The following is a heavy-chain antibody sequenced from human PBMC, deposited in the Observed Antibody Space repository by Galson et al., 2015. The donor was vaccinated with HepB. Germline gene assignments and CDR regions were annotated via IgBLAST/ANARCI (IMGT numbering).Heavy chain of an antibody. CDR3: AREDGYNHNAIDY. V-gene: IGHV1-69*04. J-gene: IGHJ4*02. Sequence: SVKVSCKASGGTFSSYTISWVRQAPGQGLEWMGRIIPILGIANYAQKFQGRVTITADKSTSTAYMELSSLRSEDTAVYYCAREDGYNHNAIDYWGQGTLITVSS. CDR1: GGTFSSYT. D-gene: IGHD5-24*01. CDR2: IIPILGIA.